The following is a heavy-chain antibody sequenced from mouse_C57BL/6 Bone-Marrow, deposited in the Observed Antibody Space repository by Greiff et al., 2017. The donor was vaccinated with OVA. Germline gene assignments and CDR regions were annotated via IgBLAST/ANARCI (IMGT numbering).Heavy chain of an antibody. V-gene: IGHV5-4*01. J-gene: IGHJ3*01. Sequence: EVKVVESGGGLVKPGGSLKLSCAASGFTFSSYAMSWVRQTSEKRLEWVATISDGGSYTYYPDNVKGRFTISRDNAKNNLYLQMSHLKSEDTAMYYGAKEFNDYDGSRGSAYWGQGTLVTVSA. CDR3: AKEFNDYDGSRGSAY. D-gene: IGHD2-4*01. CDR1: GFTFSSYA. CDR2: ISDGGSYT.